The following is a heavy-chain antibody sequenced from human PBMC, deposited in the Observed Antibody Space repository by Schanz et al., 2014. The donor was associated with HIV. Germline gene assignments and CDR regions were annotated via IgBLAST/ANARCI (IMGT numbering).Heavy chain of an antibody. CDR1: GFSFSSYA. CDR3: ARVEGPPTFYYYYYGSDV. CDR2: IKQDGSEK. Sequence: EVQLLESGGGLLQPGGSLRLSCAASGFSFSSYAMSWVRQAPGKGLEWVANIKQDGSEKYYVDSVKGRFTISRDNAKSSLYLQMTGLKAEDTAVYYCARVEGPPTFYYYYYGSDVWGQGTAVTVSS. V-gene: IGHV3-7*01. D-gene: IGHD4-4*01. J-gene: IGHJ6*02.